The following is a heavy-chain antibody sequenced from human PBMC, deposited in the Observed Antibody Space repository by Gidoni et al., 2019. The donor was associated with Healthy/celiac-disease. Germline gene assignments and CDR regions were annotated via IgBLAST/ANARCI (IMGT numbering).Heavy chain of an antibody. CDR2: IYSGGST. J-gene: IGHJ6*02. V-gene: IGHV3-53*01. CDR1: GFTVSSNY. Sequence: VQLLASGGGLIQPGVSLRLSCAASGFTVSSNYMSWVRQAPGKGLEWVSVIYSGGSTYYADSVKGRFTISRDNSKNTLYLQMNSLRAEDTAVYYCASTGGGGSWAAGYYGMDVWGQGTTVTVSS. CDR3: ASTGGGGSWAAGYYGMDV. D-gene: IGHD2-15*01.